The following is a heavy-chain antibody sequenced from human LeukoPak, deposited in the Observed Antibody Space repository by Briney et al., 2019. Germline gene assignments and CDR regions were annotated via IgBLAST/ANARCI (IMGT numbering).Heavy chain of an antibody. CDR1: GGSISSYY. D-gene: IGHD3-10*01. V-gene: IGHV4-59*12. CDR3: ARDFHYYGSGSLDY. CDR2: IYYSGST. J-gene: IGHJ4*02. Sequence: SETLSLTCTVSGGSISSYYWSWIRQPPGKGLEWIGYIYYSGSTNYNPSLKSRVTVSVDTSKNQFSLKLSSVTAADTAVYYCARDFHYYGSGSLDYWGQGTLVTVSS.